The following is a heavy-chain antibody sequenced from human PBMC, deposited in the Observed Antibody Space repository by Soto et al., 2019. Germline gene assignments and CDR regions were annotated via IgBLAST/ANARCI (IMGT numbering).Heavy chain of an antibody. CDR1: GFTFSSYA. J-gene: IGHJ1*01. Sequence: GGSLRLSCAASGFTFSSYAMSWVRQAPGKGLEWVSAISGSGGSTYYADSVKGWFTISRDNSKNTLYLQMNSLRAEDTAVYYCAKGLSDYGDYAVFDFQHWGQGTLVTVSS. CDR3: AKGLSDYGDYAVFDFQH. CDR2: ISGSGGST. V-gene: IGHV3-23*01. D-gene: IGHD4-17*01.